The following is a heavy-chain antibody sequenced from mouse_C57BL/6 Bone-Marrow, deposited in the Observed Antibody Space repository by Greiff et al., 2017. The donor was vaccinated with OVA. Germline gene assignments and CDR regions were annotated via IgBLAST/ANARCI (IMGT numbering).Heavy chain of an antibody. CDR2: ISSGGSYT. J-gene: IGHJ3*01. Sequence: DVMLVESGGDLVKPGGSLKLSCAASGFTFSSYGMSWVRQTPDKRLEWVATISSGGSYTYYPDSVKGRFTISRDNAKNTLYLQMSSLKSEDTAMYYCARHYYGSSYAWFAYWGQGTLVTVSA. V-gene: IGHV5-6*02. CDR3: ARHYYGSSYAWFAY. D-gene: IGHD1-1*01. CDR1: GFTFSSYG.